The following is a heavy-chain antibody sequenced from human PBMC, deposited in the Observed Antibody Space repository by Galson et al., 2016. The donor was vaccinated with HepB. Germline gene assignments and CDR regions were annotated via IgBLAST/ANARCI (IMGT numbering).Heavy chain of an antibody. CDR1: GFTFSDYA. V-gene: IGHV3-23*01. CDR2: ISGRGGGT. Sequence: SLRLSCAASGFTFSDYALNWVRQAPGKGLEWVSTISGRGGGTYYADFVKGRFTISRDNSKNTLFLQMNSLRAEDTARYYCAKGAPYYYDSSGYYGPGDFWGQGTQVTVSS. CDR3: AKGAPYYYDSSGYYGPGDF. J-gene: IGHJ4*02. D-gene: IGHD3-22*01.